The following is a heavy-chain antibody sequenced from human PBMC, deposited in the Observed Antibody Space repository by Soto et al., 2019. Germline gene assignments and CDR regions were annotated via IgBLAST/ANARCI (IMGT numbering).Heavy chain of an antibody. CDR3: ARATYYYDSSGYSLGKDYGMDV. Sequence: GGSLSLSCAASGLTFSSYAMHWIRPAPGKGLEWVAVISYDGSNKYYADSVKGRFTISRDNSKNTLYLQMNSLRAEDTAVYYCARATYYYDSSGYSLGKDYGMDVWGQGTTVTVSS. CDR2: ISYDGSNK. V-gene: IGHV3-30-3*01. D-gene: IGHD3-22*01. CDR1: GLTFSSYA. J-gene: IGHJ6*02.